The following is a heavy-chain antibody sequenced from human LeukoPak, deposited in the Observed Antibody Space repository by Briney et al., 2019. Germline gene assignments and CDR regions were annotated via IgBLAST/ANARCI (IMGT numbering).Heavy chain of an antibody. CDR2: IIPIFGTA. J-gene: IGHJ5*02. CDR1: GGTFSSYA. Sequence: ASVKVSCKASGGTFSSYAISWVRQAPGQGLEWMGGIIPIFGTANYAQKFQGRVTITEDESTSTAYMELSSLRSEDTAVYYCARDRGGGDIVATMGWFDPWGQGTLVTVSS. V-gene: IGHV1-69*13. D-gene: IGHD5-12*01. CDR3: ARDRGGGDIVATMGWFDP.